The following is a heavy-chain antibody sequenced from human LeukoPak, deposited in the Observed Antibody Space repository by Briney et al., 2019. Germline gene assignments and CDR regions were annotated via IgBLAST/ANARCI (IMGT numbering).Heavy chain of an antibody. V-gene: IGHV3-30-3*01. Sequence: PGGSLRLSCAASGFTFSSYAMHWVRQAPGKGLEWVAVVSYDGSNKYYADSVKGRFTISRDNSKNTLYLQMNSLRAEDTAVSYCATVRDYWGQGTLVTVSS. D-gene: IGHD4-17*01. CDR1: GFTFSSYA. J-gene: IGHJ4*02. CDR2: VSYDGSNK. CDR3: ATVRDY.